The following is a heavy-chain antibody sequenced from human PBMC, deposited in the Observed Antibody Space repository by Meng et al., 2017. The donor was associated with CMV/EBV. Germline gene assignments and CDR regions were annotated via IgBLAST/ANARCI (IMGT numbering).Heavy chain of an antibody. CDR1: GFSFSCYY. Sequence: WAASGFSFSCYYMNWVRQAPGKGLELVSSISSSGSSISYADSVKGRFTISRDNAKNSLYLQMNSLRAEDTAVYYCATCMTTVSTSDFWGQGTLVTVSS. CDR3: ATCMTTVSTSDF. J-gene: IGHJ4*02. CDR2: ISSSGSSI. D-gene: IGHD4-11*01. V-gene: IGHV3-21*01.